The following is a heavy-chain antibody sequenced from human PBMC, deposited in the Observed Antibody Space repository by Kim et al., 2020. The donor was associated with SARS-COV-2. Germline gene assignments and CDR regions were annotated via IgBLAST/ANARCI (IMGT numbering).Heavy chain of an antibody. CDR1: GGTFSSYA. Sequence: SVKVSCKASGGTFSSYAISWVRQAPGQGLEWMGGIIPIFGTANYAQKFQGRVTITADKSTSTAYMELSSLRSEDTAVYYCARAAWGELLVCAFDIWGQGTMVTVSS. D-gene: IGHD1-26*01. CDR3: ARAAWGELLVCAFDI. CDR2: IIPIFGTA. J-gene: IGHJ3*02. V-gene: IGHV1-69*06.